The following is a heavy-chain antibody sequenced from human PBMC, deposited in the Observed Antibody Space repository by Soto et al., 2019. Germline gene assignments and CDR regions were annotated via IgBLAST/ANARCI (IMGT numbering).Heavy chain of an antibody. Sequence: GGSLRLSCIASGFTFSSYWMSWVRQAPGKGLEWVANIKYDGSETHYGDSVKGRFSISRDDAKNSVYLQMNSLRADDTAVYYCARDVISSTPGLDAFDIWGQGTMVTVSS. J-gene: IGHJ3*02. CDR1: GFTFSSYW. CDR3: ARDVISSTPGLDAFDI. CDR2: IKYDGSET. D-gene: IGHD2-2*01. V-gene: IGHV3-7*01.